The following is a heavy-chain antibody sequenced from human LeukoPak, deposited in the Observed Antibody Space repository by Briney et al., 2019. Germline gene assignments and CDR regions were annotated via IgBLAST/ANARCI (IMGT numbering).Heavy chain of an antibody. Sequence: GGSLRLSCAASGFTFSSYGMSWVRQAPGKGLEWVSAISGSGGSTYYADSVKGRFTISRDNSKNTLYLQMNSLRAEDTAVYYCARETPGYYDSSGYYDYWGQGTLVTVSS. CDR1: GFTFSSYG. V-gene: IGHV3-23*01. J-gene: IGHJ4*02. CDR2: ISGSGGST. CDR3: ARETPGYYDSSGYYDY. D-gene: IGHD3-22*01.